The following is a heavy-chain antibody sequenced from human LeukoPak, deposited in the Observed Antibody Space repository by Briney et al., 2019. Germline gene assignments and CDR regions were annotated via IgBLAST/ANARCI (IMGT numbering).Heavy chain of an antibody. CDR1: GFTFSSYE. D-gene: IGHD3-10*01. CDR2: ISTSGSNK. V-gene: IGHV3-48*03. J-gene: IGHJ4*02. CDR3: ARDLYYYGSGNYVPGLPDY. Sequence: SGGSLRLSCAASGFTFSSYEMNWVRQAPGKGLEWVSYISTSGSNKYYADSVKGRFTISRDNAKNSLYLQMNSLRAEDTAVYYCARDLYYYGSGNYVPGLPDYWGQGTLVTVSS.